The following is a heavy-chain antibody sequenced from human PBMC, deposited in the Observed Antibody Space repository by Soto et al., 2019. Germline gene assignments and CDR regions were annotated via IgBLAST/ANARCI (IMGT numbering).Heavy chain of an antibody. CDR1: GGTFSSYA. CDR3: ARGEDYSNSIPPDYYYGMDV. J-gene: IGHJ6*02. V-gene: IGHV1-69*01. D-gene: IGHD4-4*01. Sequence: QVQLVQSGAEVKKPGSSVKVSCKASGGTFSSYAISWVRQAPGQGLEWMGGIIPIFGTANYAQKFQGRVTITADESTSTAYMELSSLRSEDTAVYYCARGEDYSNSIPPDYYYGMDVWGQGTTVTVSS. CDR2: IIPIFGTA.